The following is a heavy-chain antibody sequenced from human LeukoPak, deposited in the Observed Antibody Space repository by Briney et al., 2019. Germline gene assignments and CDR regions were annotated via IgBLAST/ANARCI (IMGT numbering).Heavy chain of an antibody. Sequence: GASVKVSCKASGYTFIVYYIHWVRQAPGQGLEWMGWINPRSGGTNYAQKFQGRGTMTRDTSISTAYMELSRLSSDDTAVYYCARSWFGELLCDYWGQGTLVTVSS. D-gene: IGHD3-10*01. J-gene: IGHJ4*02. V-gene: IGHV1-2*02. CDR3: ARSWFGELLCDY. CDR2: INPRSGGT. CDR1: GYTFIVYY.